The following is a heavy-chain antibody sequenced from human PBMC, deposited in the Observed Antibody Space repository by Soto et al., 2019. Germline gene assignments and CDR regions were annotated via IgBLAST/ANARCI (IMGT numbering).Heavy chain of an antibody. V-gene: IGHV1-3*05. J-gene: IGHJ4*02. CDR3: VTSDWAW. CDR1: GYTFTNYG. CDR2: IHAVNGDT. Sequence: QVLLVQSGAEEKKPGASVKVSCKASGYTFTNYGIHWVRQAPGQGLEWLGWIHAVNGDTRYSPKFQGRATITRDTSASTAYMELRSLTSRDTAVFYCVTSDWAWWGQGTLVTVSS. D-gene: IGHD3-9*01.